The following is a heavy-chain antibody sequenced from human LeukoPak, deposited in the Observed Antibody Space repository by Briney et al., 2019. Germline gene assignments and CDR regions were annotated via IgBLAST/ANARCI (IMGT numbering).Heavy chain of an antibody. Sequence: PGGSLRLSCAASGFTFSSYAMSCVRQAPGKGLEWVSAISGSGGSTYYAASVKGRFTISRDNSKNTLYLQMNSLRAEDTAVYYCAKSGSNSGWYYFDYWGQGTLVTVSS. CDR1: GFTFSSYA. CDR3: AKSGSNSGWYYFDY. J-gene: IGHJ4*02. D-gene: IGHD6-19*01. CDR2: ISGSGGST. V-gene: IGHV3-23*01.